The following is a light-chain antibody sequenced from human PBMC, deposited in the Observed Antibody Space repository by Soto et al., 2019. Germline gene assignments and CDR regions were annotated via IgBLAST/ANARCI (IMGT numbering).Light chain of an antibody. CDR2: LNSDGSH. J-gene: IGLJ2*01. CDR1: SGHSSYA. V-gene: IGLV4-69*01. CDR3: QTGGSVIL. Sequence: QLVLTQSPSASASLGASVKLTCTLSSGHSSYAIAWHQQQPEKGPRYLMKLNSDGSHSKGDGLPDRFSGSSSGAERYLTISRLQSDDDADYYCQTGGSVILFGGGTKLTVL.